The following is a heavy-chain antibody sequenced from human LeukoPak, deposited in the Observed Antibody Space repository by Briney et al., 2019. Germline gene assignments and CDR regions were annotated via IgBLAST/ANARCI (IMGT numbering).Heavy chain of an antibody. V-gene: IGHV4-39*01. CDR3: ARPYYSSDFSTDY. D-gene: IGHD3/OR15-3a*01. CDR1: GASISSGDYY. J-gene: IGHJ4*02. CDR2: MYSSGST. Sequence: PSETLSLTCNVSGASISSGDYYWGWIRQPPGKGLEWIGTMYSSGSTFYNPSLKRRVTVSVDTSKNLFSVRLTSVTAADTAVYYCARPYYSSDFSTDYWGRGTLVTVSS.